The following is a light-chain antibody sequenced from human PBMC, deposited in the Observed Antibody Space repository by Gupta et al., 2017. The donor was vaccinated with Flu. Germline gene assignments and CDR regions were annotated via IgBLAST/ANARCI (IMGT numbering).Light chain of an antibody. J-gene: IGKJ5*01. Sequence: ATLSVSPGARATLSCRASQSVHINLAWYQQKPGQAPRLLIYGASTRATGIPARFSGSGSGTEFTLTISSLQSEDFAVYYCQQDNDWPLITFGQGTRLEIK. CDR1: QSVHIN. V-gene: IGKV3-15*01. CDR3: QQDNDWPLIT. CDR2: GAS.